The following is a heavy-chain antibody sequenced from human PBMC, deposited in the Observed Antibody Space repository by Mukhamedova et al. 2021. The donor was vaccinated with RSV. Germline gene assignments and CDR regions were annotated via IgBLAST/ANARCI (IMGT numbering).Heavy chain of an antibody. V-gene: IGHV5-51*01. CDR3: AILTAGYGDY. CDR2: IYPGDSDT. D-gene: IGHD3-9*01. J-gene: IGHJ4*02. Sequence: GTIYPGDSDTRYSPSFQGQVTISADKSISTAYLQWSSLKASDTAMYDCAILTAGYGDYWGQGTLVTVSS.